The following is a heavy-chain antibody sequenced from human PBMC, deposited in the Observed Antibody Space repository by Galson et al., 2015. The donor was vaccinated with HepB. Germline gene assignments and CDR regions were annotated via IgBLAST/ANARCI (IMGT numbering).Heavy chain of an antibody. Sequence: SLRLSCAASGFTFSSYGMHWVRQAPGKGLEWVAVISYDGSNKYYADSVKGRFTISRDNSKNTLYLQMNSLRAEDTAVYYCAREVGYMLRAFDIWGQGTMVTVSS. CDR1: GFTFSSYG. J-gene: IGHJ3*02. V-gene: IGHV3-30*03. CDR2: ISYDGSNK. D-gene: IGHD5-12*01. CDR3: AREVGYMLRAFDI.